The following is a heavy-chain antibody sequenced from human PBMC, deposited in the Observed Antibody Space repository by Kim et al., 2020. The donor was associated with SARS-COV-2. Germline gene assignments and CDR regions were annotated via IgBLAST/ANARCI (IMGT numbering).Heavy chain of an antibody. CDR3: AKDGGKLLWFGELLWGSHFDY. V-gene: IGHV3-9*01. CDR1: GFTFDDYA. Sequence: GGSLRLSCAASGFTFDDYAMHWVRQAPGKGLEWVSGISWNSGSIGYADSVKGRFTISRDNAKNSLYLQMNSLRAEDTTLYYCAKDGGKLLWFGELLWGSHFDYWGQGTLVTVSS. CDR2: ISWNSGSI. J-gene: IGHJ4*02. D-gene: IGHD3-10*01.